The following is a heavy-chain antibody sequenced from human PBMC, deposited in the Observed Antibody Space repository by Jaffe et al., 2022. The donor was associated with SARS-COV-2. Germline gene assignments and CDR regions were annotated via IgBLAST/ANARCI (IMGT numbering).Heavy chain of an antibody. Sequence: EVQLVESGGGLVQPGGSLRLSCAASGFTFSSYVMNWVRQAPGKGLEWVSGISGSGDSAYFADSVKGRFTISRDNSKNTLYLQMNSLRAEDTAVYYCAKDRAVVVPAATDYWGQGTLVTVSS. CDR2: ISGSGDSA. CDR3: AKDRAVVVPAATDY. CDR1: GFTFSSYV. V-gene: IGHV3-23*04. J-gene: IGHJ4*02. D-gene: IGHD2-2*01.